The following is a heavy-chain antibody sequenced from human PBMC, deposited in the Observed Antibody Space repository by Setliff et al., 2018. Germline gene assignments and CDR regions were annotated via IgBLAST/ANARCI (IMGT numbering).Heavy chain of an antibody. V-gene: IGHV5-51*01. CDR2: VYPGDSDT. Sequence: PGESLKISCKASEYTFTNYWIGWVRQMPGKGLEWMGIVYPGDSDTRYSPSFEGQVTISVDKSISTAYLQWSSLKASDTAIYYCARRAVTAEYFQHWGHGTLVTVSS. CDR3: ARRAVTAEYFQH. D-gene: IGHD4-17*01. CDR1: EYTFTNYW. J-gene: IGHJ1*01.